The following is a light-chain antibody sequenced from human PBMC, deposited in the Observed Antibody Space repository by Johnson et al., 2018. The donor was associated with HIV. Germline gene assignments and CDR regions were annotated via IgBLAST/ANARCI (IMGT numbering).Light chain of an antibody. CDR1: SSNIGNNY. CDR2: EHN. Sequence: QSVLTQPPSVSAAPGQKVTISCSGSSSNIGNNYVSWYQQLPGTAPKLLIYEHNKRPSGIPDRFSGSKSGTSATMGITGLQTGDEADNYCVTWDGSLIFDVFCTGTKVTVL. CDR3: VTWDGSLIFDV. V-gene: IGLV1-51*02. J-gene: IGLJ1*01.